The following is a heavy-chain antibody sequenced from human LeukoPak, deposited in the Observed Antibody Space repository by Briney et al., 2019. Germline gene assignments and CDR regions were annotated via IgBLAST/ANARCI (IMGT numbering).Heavy chain of an antibody. J-gene: IGHJ5*02. CDR1: GYTFTSYG. D-gene: IGHD2-2*01. CDR2: FSAYNGNT. V-gene: IGHV1-18*01. Sequence: ASVKVSCKASGYTFTSYGISWVRQAPGQGLEWMGWFSAYNGNTNYAQKLQGRVTMTTDTCTSTAYMELRSLRSDDTAVYYCARGPACSSTSCYGFWFDPWGQGTLVTVSS. CDR3: ARGPACSSTSCYGFWFDP.